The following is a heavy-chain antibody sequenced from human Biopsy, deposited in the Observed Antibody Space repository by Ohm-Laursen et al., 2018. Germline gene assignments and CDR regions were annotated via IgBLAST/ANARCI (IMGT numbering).Heavy chain of an antibody. J-gene: IGHJ6*02. CDR1: GFTFSDYY. CDR2: ISTSGTTR. CDR3: ARDTRWSPYHMDV. V-gene: IGHV3-11*01. D-gene: IGHD4-23*01. Sequence: GSLRLSCTASGFTFSDYYMNWIRQAPGKGLEWVSYISTSGTTRYYADSVKGRFTISRDNAKNSLYLQMNSLRADDTAVYYCARDTRWSPYHMDVWGQGTTVTVSS.